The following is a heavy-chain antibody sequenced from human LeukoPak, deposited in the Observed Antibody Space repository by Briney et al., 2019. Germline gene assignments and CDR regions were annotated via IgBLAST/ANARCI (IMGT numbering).Heavy chain of an antibody. CDR3: AKDTVVTPEAFDY. V-gene: IGHV3-23*01. CDR1: GFTFSSYA. J-gene: IGHJ4*02. D-gene: IGHD4-23*01. CDR2: ISGSGGST. Sequence: PGGSLRLACAASGFTFSSYAMSWVRQAPGKGLEWVSAISGSGGSTYYADSVKGRFTISRDNSKNTLYLQMNSLRAEDTAVYYCAKDTVVTPEAFDYWGQGTLVTVSS.